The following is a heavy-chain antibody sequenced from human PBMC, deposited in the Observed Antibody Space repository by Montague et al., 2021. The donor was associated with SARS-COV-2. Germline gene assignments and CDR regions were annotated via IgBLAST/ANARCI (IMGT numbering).Heavy chain of an antibody. CDR3: GRGVRYFGSGGWSFYYYGVVV. D-gene: IGHD3-10*01. J-gene: IGHJ6*02. Sequence: SLRLSCAASGFTFSQYDMHWVRQVTGKGLEWVSGIGKAGDTHYPGTVKGRFTISREDAKNSLYLQMNSLRAGDTAVYYCGRGVRYFGSGGWSFYYYGVVVWGQGTTVTVSS. V-gene: IGHV3-13*01. CDR2: IGKAGDT. CDR1: GFTFSQYD.